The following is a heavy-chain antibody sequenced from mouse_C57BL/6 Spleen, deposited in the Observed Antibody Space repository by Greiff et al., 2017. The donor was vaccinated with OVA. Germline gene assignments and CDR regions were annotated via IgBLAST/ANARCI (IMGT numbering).Heavy chain of an antibody. V-gene: IGHV5-16*01. D-gene: IGHD1-1*01. CDR1: GFTFSDYY. CDR2: INYDGSST. J-gene: IGHJ1*03. Sequence: EVQVVESEGGLVQPGSSMKLSCTASGFTFSDYYMAWVRQVPEKGLEWVANINYDGSSTYYLDSLKSRFIISRDNAKNILYLQMSSLKSEDTATYYCARLYYYGSDWYFDVWGTGTTVTVSS. CDR3: ARLYYYGSDWYFDV.